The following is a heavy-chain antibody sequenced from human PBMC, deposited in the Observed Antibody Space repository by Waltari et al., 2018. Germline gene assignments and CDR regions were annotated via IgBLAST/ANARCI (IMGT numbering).Heavy chain of an antibody. CDR2: RTSRGSTI. V-gene: IGHV3-11*04. CDR3: ARDRGASYDFWGGYYQFDY. J-gene: IGHJ4*02. D-gene: IGHD3-3*01. CDR1: ESTIRHGY. Sequence: QLQLVESWGGWVRHGGALRLLRAACESTIRHGYRRGIRQAPGEGLEWGSYRTSRGSTICYADSVKGRFTISRDNAKNSLYLQMNSLRAEDTAVYYCARDRGASYDFWGGYYQFDYWGQGTLVTVSS.